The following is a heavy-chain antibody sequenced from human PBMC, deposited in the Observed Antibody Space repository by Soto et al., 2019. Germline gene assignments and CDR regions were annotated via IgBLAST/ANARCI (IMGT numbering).Heavy chain of an antibody. CDR1: GFTFSSYA. CDR2: ISGSGGST. Sequence: SLRLSCAASGFTFSSYAMSWVRQAPGKGLVWVSTISGSGGSTYYADSVMGRFTISRDNSKNTLFLQMNSLRAYDTAVYYCAKVEESLAFDYWGQGTLVTVSS. CDR3: AKVEESLAFDY. J-gene: IGHJ4*02. V-gene: IGHV3-23*01.